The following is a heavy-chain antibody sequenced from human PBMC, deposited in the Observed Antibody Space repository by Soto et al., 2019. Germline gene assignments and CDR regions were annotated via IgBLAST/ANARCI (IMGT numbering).Heavy chain of an antibody. D-gene: IGHD1-1*01. CDR3: ARGRYGDY. Sequence: QVHLVQSGAEVKKPGASVKVSCKGSGYTFTSYGITWVRQAPGQGLEWMGWISAHNGNTDYAQKLQGRVTVTRDTSTSTAYMELRSLRSDDTAVDYWARGRYGDYWVQGARVTVSS. V-gene: IGHV1-18*01. CDR2: ISAHNGNT. J-gene: IGHJ4*02. CDR1: GYTFTSYG.